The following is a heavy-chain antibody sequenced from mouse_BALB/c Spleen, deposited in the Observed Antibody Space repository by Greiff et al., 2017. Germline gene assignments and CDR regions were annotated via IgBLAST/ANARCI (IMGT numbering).Heavy chain of an antibody. CDR3: ARGKNYYGSSLFAY. Sequence: EVKLEESGPGLVKPSQSLSLTCTVTGYSITSDYAWNWIRQFPGNKLEWMGYISYSGSTSYNPSLKSRISITRDTSKNQFFLQLNSVTTEDTATYYCARGKNYYGSSLFAYWGQGTLVTVSA. D-gene: IGHD1-1*01. CDR1: GYSITSDYA. J-gene: IGHJ3*01. V-gene: IGHV3-2*02. CDR2: ISYSGST.